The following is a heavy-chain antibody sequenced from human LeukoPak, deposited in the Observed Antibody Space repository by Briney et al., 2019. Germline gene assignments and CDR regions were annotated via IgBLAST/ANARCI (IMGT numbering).Heavy chain of an antibody. V-gene: IGHV1-69*06. CDR1: GGTFSSYA. J-gene: IGHJ4*02. D-gene: IGHD3-22*01. Sequence: GASVKVSYKASGGTFSSYAISWVRQAPGQGLEWMGGIIPIFGTANYAQKFQGRVTITADKSTSTAYMELSSLRSEDTAVYYCAREKYYDSSGYYYYWGQGTLVTVSS. CDR3: AREKYYDSSGYYYY. CDR2: IIPIFGTA.